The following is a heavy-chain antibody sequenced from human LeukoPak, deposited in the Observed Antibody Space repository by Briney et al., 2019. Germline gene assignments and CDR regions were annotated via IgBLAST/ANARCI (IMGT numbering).Heavy chain of an antibody. CDR2: VDPEDGET. CDR1: GYTFTDYY. V-gene: IGHV1-69-2*01. J-gene: IGHJ5*02. Sequence: ASVKVSCKDSGYTFTDYYMHWVPQAPGKGLEWMGLVDPEDGETIYAEKFHGRVTITADTSTDTAYMELSSLRSEDTAVYYCARERRGNWFDPWGQGTLVTVSS. CDR3: ARERRGNWFDP.